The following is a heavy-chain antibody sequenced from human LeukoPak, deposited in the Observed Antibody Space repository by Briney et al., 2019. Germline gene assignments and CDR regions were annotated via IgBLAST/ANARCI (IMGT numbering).Heavy chain of an antibody. CDR3: AKLRGYYGSGQQITLDY. CDR1: GFTFSSYT. V-gene: IGHV3-30*18. Sequence: PGGSLRLSCAASGFTFSSYTMNWVRQAPGKGLEWVAVISHDGSNKYYADSVKGRFTISRDNAKNTLYLQMDSLSVEDTAVYYCAKLRGYYGSGQQITLDYWGQGTLVTVSS. J-gene: IGHJ4*02. D-gene: IGHD3-10*01. CDR2: ISHDGSNK.